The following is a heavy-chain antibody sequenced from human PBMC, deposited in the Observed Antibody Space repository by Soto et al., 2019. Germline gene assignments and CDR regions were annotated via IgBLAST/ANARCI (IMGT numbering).Heavy chain of an antibody. V-gene: IGHV3-11*05. J-gene: IGHJ4*02. CDR1: GFIFSDYR. D-gene: IGHD4-17*01. CDR3: ARVDSGDYGFVY. CDR2: VGSTNDYT. Sequence: QVQLVESGGGLVKPGGSLRLSCVASGFIFSDYRMSWIRQAPGKGLEWISYVGSTNDYTNYADAMKGRLTTSRDNAKKSVYLQMNSLRVDDTAVYYCARVDSGDYGFVYWGQGILVTVAS.